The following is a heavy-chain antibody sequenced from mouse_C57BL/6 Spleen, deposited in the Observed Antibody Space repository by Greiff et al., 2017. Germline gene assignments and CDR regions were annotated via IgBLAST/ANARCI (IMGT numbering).Heavy chain of an antibody. J-gene: IGHJ2*01. Sequence: EVQLQQSGPELVKPGASVKISCKASGYTFTDYYMNWVKQSHGKSLEWIGDINPNNGGTSYNQKFKGKATLTVDKSSSTAYMELRSLTSEDSAVYYCARSPLIYYGNPFDYWGQGTTLTVSS. D-gene: IGHD2-1*01. CDR2: INPNNGGT. CDR1: GYTFTDYY. CDR3: ARSPLIYYGNPFDY. V-gene: IGHV1-26*01.